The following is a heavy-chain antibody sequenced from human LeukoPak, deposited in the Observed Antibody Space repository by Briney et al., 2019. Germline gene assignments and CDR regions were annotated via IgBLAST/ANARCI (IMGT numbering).Heavy chain of an antibody. Sequence: SVKVSCKASGGTFSSYAISWVRQAPGQGLEWMGGIIPIFGTANYAQKFQGRVTITADESTSTAYMELSSLRSEDTAVYYCARGVHDYSNPTWYFDLRGRGTLVTVSS. J-gene: IGHJ2*01. CDR2: IIPIFGTA. CDR3: ARGVHDYSNPTWYFDL. CDR1: GGTFSSYA. D-gene: IGHD4-11*01. V-gene: IGHV1-69*01.